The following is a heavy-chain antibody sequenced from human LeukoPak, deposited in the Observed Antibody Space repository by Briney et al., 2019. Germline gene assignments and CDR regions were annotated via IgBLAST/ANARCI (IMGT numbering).Heavy chain of an antibody. D-gene: IGHD3-10*01. V-gene: IGHV4-39*01. CDR2: IYYSGST. J-gene: IGHJ4*02. Sequence: PSETLSLTCTVSGGSISSSSYYWGWIRQPPGKGLEWIGSIYYSGSTYYNPSLKSRVTISVDTYKNQFSLKLSSVTAADTAVYYCARQEPYYYGSGSFDYWGQGTLVTVSS. CDR3: ARQEPYYYGSGSFDY. CDR1: GGSISSSSYY.